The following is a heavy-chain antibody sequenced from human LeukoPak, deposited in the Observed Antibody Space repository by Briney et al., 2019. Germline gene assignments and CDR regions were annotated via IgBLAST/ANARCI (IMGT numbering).Heavy chain of an antibody. D-gene: IGHD1-26*01. CDR2: IYYSGST. CDR1: GGSISSYY. Sequence: PSETLPLTCTVSGGSISSYYWSWIRQPPGKGLEWIGYIYYSGSTNYNPSLKSRVTISVDTSKNQFSLKLSSVTAADTAVYYCARTGGSYYVLDYWGQGTLVTVSS. J-gene: IGHJ4*02. V-gene: IGHV4-59*01. CDR3: ARTGGSYYVLDY.